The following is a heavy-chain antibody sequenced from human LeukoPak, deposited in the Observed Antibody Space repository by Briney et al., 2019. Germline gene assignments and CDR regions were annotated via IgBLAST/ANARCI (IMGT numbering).Heavy chain of an antibody. CDR3: AKLGDYGY. J-gene: IGHJ4*02. D-gene: IGHD4-17*01. Sequence: TGGSLRLSCAASGFTFSSYAMGWVRQAPGKGLEWVSGISGSGGSTYYADSVKGRFTISRDNSKSTLYLQMNSLRAEDTAVYYCAKLGDYGYWGQGTLVTVSS. V-gene: IGHV3-23*01. CDR1: GFTFSSYA. CDR2: ISGSGGST.